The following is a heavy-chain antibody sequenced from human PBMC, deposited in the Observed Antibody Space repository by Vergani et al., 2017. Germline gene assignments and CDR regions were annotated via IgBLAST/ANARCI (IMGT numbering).Heavy chain of an antibody. CDR3: ARHSTVEWLVKLGWIDP. CDR2: IYYSRST. J-gene: IGHJ5*02. D-gene: IGHD6-19*01. V-gene: IGHV4-39*01. Sequence: QLQLQESGPGLVKPSATLSLTCSVSGASIRSSNYYWGWIRQPPGKGLEWIASIYYSRSTYYNPSLKSRVTISVETSKNQFSLKLSSVTAADTAVYFCARHSTVEWLVKLGWIDPWGQGILVTVSS. CDR1: GASIRSSNYY.